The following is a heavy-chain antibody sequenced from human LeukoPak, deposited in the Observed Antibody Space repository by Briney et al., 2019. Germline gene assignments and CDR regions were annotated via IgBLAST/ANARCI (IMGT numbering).Heavy chain of an antibody. J-gene: IGHJ4*02. V-gene: IGHV3-11*06. CDR2: ISSSSSSYT. Sequence: GGSLRLSYAASGFTFSDYYMSWIRQAPGKGLEWVSYISSSSSSYTNYADSVKGRFTISRDNAKNSLYLQMNSLRAEDTAVYYCARLHSSSWTFDYWGQGTLVTVSS. D-gene: IGHD6-13*01. CDR1: GFTFSDYY. CDR3: ARLHSSSWTFDY.